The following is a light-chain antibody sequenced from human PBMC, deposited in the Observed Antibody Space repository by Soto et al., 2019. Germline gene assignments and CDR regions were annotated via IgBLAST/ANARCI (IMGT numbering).Light chain of an antibody. Sequence: DIQMTQSPSSVSASVGDRLTITCRASRDISNSLAWYQQTPGKAPKLLLRGASSLHRGVPSRFSGGGAGTEFTLTISSLQPEDFDTYYCQKTIAFPRTFGQGTKVDVK. J-gene: IGKJ2*01. CDR1: RDISNS. CDR2: GAS. CDR3: QKTIAFPRT. V-gene: IGKV1-12*01.